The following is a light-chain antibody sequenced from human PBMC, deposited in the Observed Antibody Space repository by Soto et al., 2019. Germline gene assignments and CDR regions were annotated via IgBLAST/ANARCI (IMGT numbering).Light chain of an antibody. V-gene: IGKV1-39*01. CDR1: QSISSY. Sequence: DIQMTQSPSSLSASVGDRVTITCRASQSISSYLNWYQQKPGKAPKLLIYAASSLQSGVPSRFSGSGSGTDFTLTISSLQPEDFATYYCQQSYSTLLTFGQGTRLRL. CDR2: AAS. CDR3: QQSYSTLLT. J-gene: IGKJ5*01.